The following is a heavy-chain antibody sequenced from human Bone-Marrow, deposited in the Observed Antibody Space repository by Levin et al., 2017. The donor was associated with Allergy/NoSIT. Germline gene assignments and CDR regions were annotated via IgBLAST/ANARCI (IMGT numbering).Heavy chain of an antibody. CDR2: IYHRGST. Sequence: SETLSLTCTVSGYSISSDSYWGWIRQPPGKGLEWIGTIYHRGSTFYNPSLESRVTISVDTSKNQFSMKLSSVTAADTAFYYCAKSFCGGGVCYSRLFHYWGQGTLVTVSS. J-gene: IGHJ4*02. V-gene: IGHV4-38-2*02. D-gene: IGHD2-21*01. CDR1: GYSISSDSY. CDR3: AKSFCGGGVCYSRLFHY.